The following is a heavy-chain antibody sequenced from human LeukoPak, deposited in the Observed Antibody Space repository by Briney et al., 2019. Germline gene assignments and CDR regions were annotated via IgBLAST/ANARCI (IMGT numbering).Heavy chain of an antibody. J-gene: IGHJ4*02. CDR2: ISDDVSIK. CDR1: GFTFRTYG. V-gene: IGHV3-30*18. D-gene: IGHD3-22*01. CDR3: TKERGDYYDSSGWSMAY. Sequence: GGSLRLSCAASGFTFRTYGMHTVPQAPGTGRRGWTVISDDVSIKSYANSVKSRFTISRHNSKTTLYSQLNSLRAEDTAGYYCTKERGDYYDSSGWSMAYWDRGILVAVSS.